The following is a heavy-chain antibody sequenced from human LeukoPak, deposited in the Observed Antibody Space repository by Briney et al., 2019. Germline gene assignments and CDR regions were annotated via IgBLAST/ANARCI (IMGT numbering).Heavy chain of an antibody. CDR1: GGSISSSSAY. CDR3: VSPRGFSYGYFDY. CDR2: IYYSKNT. D-gene: IGHD5-18*01. V-gene: IGHV4-39*01. J-gene: IGHJ4*02. Sequence: PSETLYLTCTVSGGSISSSSAYWGWIRQPPGKDLEWIGSIYYSKNTYYNPSLKSRVTISADTYKNQFSLTLGSVSATDTAVYYCVSPRGFSYGYFDYWGQGTLVTVSS.